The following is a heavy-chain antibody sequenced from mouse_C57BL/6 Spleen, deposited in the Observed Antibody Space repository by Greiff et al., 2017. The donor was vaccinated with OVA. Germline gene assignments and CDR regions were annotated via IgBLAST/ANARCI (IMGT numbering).Heavy chain of an antibody. Sequence: EVKVVESGGGLVKPGGSLKLSCAASGFTFSDYGMHWVRQAPEKGLEWVAYISSGSSTIYYADTVKGRFTISRDNAKNTLFLQMTSLRSEDTAMYYCARPLGRGFAYWGQGTLVTVSA. CDR2: ISSGSSTI. V-gene: IGHV5-17*01. J-gene: IGHJ3*01. CDR1: GFTFSDYG. D-gene: IGHD4-1*01. CDR3: ARPLGRGFAY.